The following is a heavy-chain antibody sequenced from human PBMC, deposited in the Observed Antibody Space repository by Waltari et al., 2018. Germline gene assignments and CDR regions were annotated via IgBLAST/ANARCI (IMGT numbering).Heavy chain of an antibody. D-gene: IGHD6-6*01. Sequence: EVQLVESGGGLVQPGGSLRLSCAASGFTFSSYEMNWVRQAPGKGLEWVSYISSSGSTIYYADSVKGRFTIPRDNAKNSLYLQMNSLRAEDTAVYYCARDSSSSFRDFDYWGQGTLVTVSS. CDR3: ARDSSSSFRDFDY. V-gene: IGHV3-48*03. CDR1: GFTFSSYE. CDR2: ISSSGSTI. J-gene: IGHJ4*02.